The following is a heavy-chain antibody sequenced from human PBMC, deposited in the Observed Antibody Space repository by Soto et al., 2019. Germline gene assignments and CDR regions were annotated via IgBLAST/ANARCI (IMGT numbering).Heavy chain of an antibody. CDR1: EGTFNSYA. CDR2: IIPYYTTL. CDR3: ASGASLWYTCVVAS. J-gene: IGHJ4*02. D-gene: IGHD1-1*01. V-gene: IGHV1-69*01. Sequence: QAQVVQSGAEVRKPGSSVTLSCKASEGTFNSYAIAWVRQAPGHGLEWMGGIIPYYTTLNYAQKFQDRVTITAVDSTNAVYLELSIPRSDDTAVYFWASGASLWYTCVVASGAQGTVVTVSS.